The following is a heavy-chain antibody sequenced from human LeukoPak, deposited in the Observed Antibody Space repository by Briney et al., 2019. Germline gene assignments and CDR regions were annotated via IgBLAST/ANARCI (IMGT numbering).Heavy chain of an antibody. CDR3: AREVYGSGNLPFDY. CDR1: GFTFSSYG. D-gene: IGHD3-10*01. V-gene: IGHV3-30*03. Sequence: GGSLRLSCAASGFTFSSYGMHWVPQAPGKGLEWVAVISYDGSNKCYADSVKGRFTISRDNAKNSLYLQMNSLRVEDTAVYYCAREVYGSGNLPFDYWGQGTLVTVSS. J-gene: IGHJ4*02. CDR2: ISYDGSNK.